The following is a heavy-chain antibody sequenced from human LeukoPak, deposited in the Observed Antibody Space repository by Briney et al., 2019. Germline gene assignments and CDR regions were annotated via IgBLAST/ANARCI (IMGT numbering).Heavy chain of an antibody. CDR2: INPNSGGT. V-gene: IGHV1-2*02. CDR1: GGTFSSYA. CDR3: ARGSSSGYLDS. J-gene: IGHJ5*01. D-gene: IGHD3-22*01. Sequence: ASVKVSCKASGGTFSSYAISWVRQAPGQGLEWMGWINPNSGGTNYAQKFQGRVTMTRDTSISTAYMELSRLRSDDTAVYYCARGSSSGYLDSWGQGTLVTVSS.